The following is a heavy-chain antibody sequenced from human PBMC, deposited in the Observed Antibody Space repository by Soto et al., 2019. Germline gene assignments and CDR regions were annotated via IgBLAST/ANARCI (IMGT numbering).Heavy chain of an antibody. D-gene: IGHD2-15*01. J-gene: IGHJ5*02. V-gene: IGHV3-21*01. CDR2: IGGRSNDI. Sequence: PGGSLRLFCAASGSTFRNYRMNWVPQSPGKGLQWVSSIGGRSNDIYYGDSVTGRFTISRDNAKNSVYLQMNSLRAEDTAIYYCSRVGGGSIVFRDNWFDPWGQGTLVTVSS. CDR3: SRVGGGSIVFRDNWFDP. CDR1: GSTFRNYR.